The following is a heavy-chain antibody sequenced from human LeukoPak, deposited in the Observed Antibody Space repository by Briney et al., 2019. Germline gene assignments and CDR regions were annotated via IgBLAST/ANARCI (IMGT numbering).Heavy chain of an antibody. Sequence: PSETLSLTCTVSGGSISSYYWSWIRQPAGKGLEWIGRIYTSGSTNYNPSLKSRVTMSVDTSKNQFSLKLSSVTAADTAVYYCARGAYSSGWPIIDYWGQGTLVTVSS. V-gene: IGHV4-4*07. CDR2: IYTSGST. D-gene: IGHD6-19*01. J-gene: IGHJ4*02. CDR3: ARGAYSSGWPIIDY. CDR1: GGSISSYY.